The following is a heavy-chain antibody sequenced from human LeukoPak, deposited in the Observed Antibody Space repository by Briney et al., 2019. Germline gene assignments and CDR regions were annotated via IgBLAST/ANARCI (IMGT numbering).Heavy chain of an antibody. D-gene: IGHD6-19*01. CDR1: GYTFTGYY. CDR2: INPNSGGT. V-gene: IGHV1-2*02. Sequence: ASVKVSCTASGYTFTGYYMRWVRQAPGQGLEWMGWINPNSGGTNYAQKFQGRVTMTRDTSISTAYMELSRLRSDDTAVYYCARTVYSSGWLEFDYWGQGTLVTVSS. CDR3: ARTVYSSGWLEFDY. J-gene: IGHJ4*02.